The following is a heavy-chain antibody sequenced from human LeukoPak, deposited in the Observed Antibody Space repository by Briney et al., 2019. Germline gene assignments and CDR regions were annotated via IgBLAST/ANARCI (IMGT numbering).Heavy chain of an antibody. J-gene: IGHJ6*02. CDR2: ISAYNGNT. D-gene: IGHD3-10*01. V-gene: IGHV1-18*01. CDR3: ARVKNPDYYGSGSYYNGLYYYYGMDV. CDR1: GYTFTSYG. Sequence: AASVKVSCTASGYTFTSYGISWVRQAPGQGLEWMGWISAYNGNTNYAQKLQGRVTMTTDTSTSTAYMELRSLRSDDTAVYYCARVKNPDYYGSGSYYNGLYYYYGMDVWGQGTTVTVSS.